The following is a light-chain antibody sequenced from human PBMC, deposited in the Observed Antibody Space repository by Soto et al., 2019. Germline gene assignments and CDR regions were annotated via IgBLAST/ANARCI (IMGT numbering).Light chain of an antibody. V-gene: IGKV1-8*01. CDR1: QGISSY. J-gene: IGKJ4*01. CDR3: QQYYSYPRGLT. Sequence: AIRMTQSPSSFSASTGDRVTITCRASQGISSYLAWYQQKPGKAPKLLIYAASTLQSGAPSRFSGSGSGTDFTLTISCLQSEDFATYYCQQYYSYPRGLTFGGGTKVEIK. CDR2: AAS.